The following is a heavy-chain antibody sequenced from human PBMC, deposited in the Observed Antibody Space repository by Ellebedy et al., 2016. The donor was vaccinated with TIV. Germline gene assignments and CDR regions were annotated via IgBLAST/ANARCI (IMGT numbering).Heavy chain of an antibody. Sequence: GESLKISCVASGFRFSSYRMSWVRQAPGKGLEWVANINQDGSRIYYVDSVKGRFTISRDNAKNSVYLRMNTLRVEDTAVYHCVRDGAYGDYSPGYYGMDVWGQGTTVTVSS. CDR1: GFRFSSYR. D-gene: IGHD3-22*01. V-gene: IGHV3-7*03. CDR2: INQDGSRI. J-gene: IGHJ6*02. CDR3: VRDGAYGDYSPGYYGMDV.